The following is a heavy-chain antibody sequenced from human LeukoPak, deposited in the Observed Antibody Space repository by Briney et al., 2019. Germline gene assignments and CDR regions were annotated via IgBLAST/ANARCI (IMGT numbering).Heavy chain of an antibody. CDR3: ASWEAAAGPSYYYYYMDV. CDR1: GYTLTGYY. V-gene: IGHV1-2*06. J-gene: IGHJ6*03. D-gene: IGHD6-13*01. Sequence: ASVKVSCKASGYTLTGYYMHWVRQAPGQGLEWLGRINPNSGGTNYAQKFQGRVTMTRDTSISTAYMELSRLRSDDTAVYYCASWEAAAGPSYYYYYMDVWGKGTTVTVSS. CDR2: INPNSGGT.